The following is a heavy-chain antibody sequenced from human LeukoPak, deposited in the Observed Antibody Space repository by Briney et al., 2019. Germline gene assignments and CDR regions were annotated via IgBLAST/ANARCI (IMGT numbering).Heavy chain of an antibody. CDR1: GYTFTSYG. J-gene: IGHJ4*02. CDR3: ARGFGPSSGFSFDY. V-gene: IGHV1-18*01. Sequence: ASVKVSCKASGYTFTSYGISWVRQAPGQGLEWMGWISAYSGDTNYAQKFQGRATMTTDTSTSTAYMELRSLSSDDTAVYYCARGFGPSSGFSFDYWGQGTLVTVSS. D-gene: IGHD3-22*01. CDR2: ISAYSGDT.